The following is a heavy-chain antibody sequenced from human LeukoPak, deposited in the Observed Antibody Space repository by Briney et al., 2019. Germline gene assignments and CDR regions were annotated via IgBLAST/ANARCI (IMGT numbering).Heavy chain of an antibody. V-gene: IGHV4-39*01. CDR2: IYYSGST. D-gene: IGHD3-3*01. CDR1: GGSISSSSYY. Sequence: PSETLSLTCTVSGGSISSSSYYWGWIRQPPGKGLEWIGSIYYSGSTYYNPSLKSRVTISVDTSKNQFSLKLSSVTAADTAVYYCARYITIFGVAIGDDAFDIWGQGTMVTVSS. CDR3: ARYITIFGVAIGDDAFDI. J-gene: IGHJ3*02.